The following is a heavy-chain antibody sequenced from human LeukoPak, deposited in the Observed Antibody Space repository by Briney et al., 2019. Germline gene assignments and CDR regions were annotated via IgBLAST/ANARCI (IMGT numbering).Heavy chain of an antibody. V-gene: IGHV3-74*01. CDR3: ARVAKFQPDAFDI. CDR2: INTDGSIT. CDR1: GFTFSTYW. Sequence: GGSLRLSCAASGFTFSTYWMHWVRQAPGKGLLWVSRINTDGSITNYADSVKGRFTISRDNAKNTLYLQMNSLRSEDTAVYYCARVAKFQPDAFDIWGQGTMVTVSS. J-gene: IGHJ3*02.